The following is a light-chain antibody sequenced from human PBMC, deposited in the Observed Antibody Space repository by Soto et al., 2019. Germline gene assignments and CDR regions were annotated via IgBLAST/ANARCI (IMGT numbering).Light chain of an antibody. CDR1: QGIDTY. J-gene: IGKJ2*01. Sequence: AIQMTQSPSSFSASVGDRVTITCRASQGIDTYLAWYQQKPGKAPRLLMYATSVLESGVPSRFSGSGSGTDYTLTFSSLQSEDFATYYCQQYYAHPPTFGRVTKLDMK. CDR3: QQYYAHPPT. CDR2: ATS. V-gene: IGKV1-8*01.